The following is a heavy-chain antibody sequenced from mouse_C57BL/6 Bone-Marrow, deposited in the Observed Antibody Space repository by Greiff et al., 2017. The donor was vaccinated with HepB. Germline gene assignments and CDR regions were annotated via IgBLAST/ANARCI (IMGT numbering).Heavy chain of an antibody. V-gene: IGHV1-55*01. Sequence: QVQLQQPGAELVKPGASVKMSCKASGYTFTSYWITWVKQRPGQGLEWIGDIYPGSGSTNYNEKFKSKATLTVDTSSSTASMQLSSLTSEDSAVYYCARLTTVVATGFDYWGQGTTLTVSS. CDR1: GYTFTSYW. CDR3: ARLTTVVATGFDY. J-gene: IGHJ2*01. D-gene: IGHD1-1*01. CDR2: IYPGSGST.